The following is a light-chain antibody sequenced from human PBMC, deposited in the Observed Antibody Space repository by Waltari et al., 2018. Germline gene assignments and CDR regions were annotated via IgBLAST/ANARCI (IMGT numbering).Light chain of an antibody. J-gene: IGKJ1*01. V-gene: IGKV3-20*01. Sequence: SGKASQSVGKYLGWYQQKPGQAPRLLIYDASTRATGIPDRFSGSGSGTDFSLTISRLEPEDFAVYYCQKYVNLPATFGQGTRVEIK. CDR2: DAS. CDR1: QSVGKY. CDR3: QKYVNLPAT.